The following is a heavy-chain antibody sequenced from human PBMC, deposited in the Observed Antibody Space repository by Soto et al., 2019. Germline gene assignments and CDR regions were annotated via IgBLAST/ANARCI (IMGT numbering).Heavy chain of an antibody. V-gene: IGHV3-30-3*01. D-gene: IGHD2-15*01. Sequence: QVQLVESGGGVVQPGRSLRLSCAASGFTFSSYAMHWVRQAPGKGLEWVADISYSGSNKAYVDSLKGRFTISRDNSKYTLYLQMNSLRAEDTAVYYCVRGDREDIAVVVGARPGEYGMDVWGHVTTVTVSS. J-gene: IGHJ6*02. CDR2: ISYSGSNK. CDR3: VRGDREDIAVVVGARPGEYGMDV. CDR1: GFTFSSYA.